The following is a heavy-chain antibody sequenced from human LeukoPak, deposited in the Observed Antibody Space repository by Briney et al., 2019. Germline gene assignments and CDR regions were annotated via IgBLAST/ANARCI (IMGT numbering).Heavy chain of an antibody. J-gene: IGHJ4*02. Sequence: GGSLRLSCAASGFTVSSNYMSWVRQAPGKGLEWVSVIYSGGSTYYADSVKGRFTISRDNSKNTLYLQMNSPRAEDTAVYYCARSITMIVVAFDYWGQGTLVTVSS. V-gene: IGHV3-53*01. CDR2: IYSGGST. CDR3: ARSITMIVVAFDY. CDR1: GFTVSSNY. D-gene: IGHD3-22*01.